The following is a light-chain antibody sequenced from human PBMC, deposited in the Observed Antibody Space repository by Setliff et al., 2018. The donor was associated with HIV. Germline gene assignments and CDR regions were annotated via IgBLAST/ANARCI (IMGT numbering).Light chain of an antibody. Sequence: SALTPPASVSGSPGQSITISCTGSSSDIGDYESVSWYQQHPGEVPKLMIYDVTKRPSGVSNRFSASKSGNTASLTISRLQAEDEAHYYCCSYAGGDTWIFGGGTKVTVL. CDR3: CSYAGGDTWI. J-gene: IGLJ2*01. CDR1: SSDIGDYES. V-gene: IGLV2-23*02. CDR2: DVT.